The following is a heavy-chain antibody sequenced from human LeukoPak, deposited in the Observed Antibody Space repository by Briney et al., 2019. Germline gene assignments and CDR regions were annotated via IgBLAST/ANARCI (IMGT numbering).Heavy chain of an antibody. CDR3: ARAGGHYYDSSGYYYVRYFDY. D-gene: IGHD3-22*01. Sequence: PSETLSLTCTVSGGSISSYYWSWIRQPPGKGLEWIGYIYYSGSTNYNPSLKSRVTISVDTSKNQFSLKLSSVTAADTAVYYRARAGGHYYDSSGYYYVRYFDYWGQGTLVTVSS. J-gene: IGHJ4*02. V-gene: IGHV4-59*01. CDR2: IYYSGST. CDR1: GGSISSYY.